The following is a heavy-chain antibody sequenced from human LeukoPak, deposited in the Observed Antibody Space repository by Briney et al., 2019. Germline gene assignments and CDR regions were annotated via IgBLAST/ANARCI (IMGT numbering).Heavy chain of an antibody. CDR3: ARVVGGWYAFDS. V-gene: IGHV1-46*01. Sequence: ASVKVSCKASGYTFTSYFMHWVRQAPGQGLDWMGTINPSGGSTSYAQKFQGRVTMTSDTSTSTVYMELSSLTSEDTAMYYCARVVGGWYAFDSWGQGTLVTVSS. CDR1: GYTFTSYF. J-gene: IGHJ4*02. CDR2: INPSGGST. D-gene: IGHD6-19*01.